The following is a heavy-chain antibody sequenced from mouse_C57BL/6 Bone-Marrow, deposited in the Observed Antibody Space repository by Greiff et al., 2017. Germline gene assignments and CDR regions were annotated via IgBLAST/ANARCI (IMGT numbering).Heavy chain of an antibody. V-gene: IGHV1-64*01. CDR2: IHPNSGST. CDR1: GYTFTSYW. D-gene: IGHD2-4*01. Sequence: VQLQQPGAELVKPGASVKLSCKASGYTFTSYWMHWVKQRPGQGLEWIGMIHPNSGSTNYNEKFKSKATLTVDKSSSTAYMQLSSLTSEDSAVYYCARTLDDYDSDYWGQGTTLTVSS. CDR3: ARTLDDYDSDY. J-gene: IGHJ2*01.